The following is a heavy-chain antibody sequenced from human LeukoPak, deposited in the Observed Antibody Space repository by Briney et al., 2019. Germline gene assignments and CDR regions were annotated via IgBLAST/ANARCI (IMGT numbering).Heavy chain of an antibody. Sequence: GGSLRLSCAASGFTFSDYEINWVRQAPGKGLEWVSCVSTSGSTTYYADSVKGRFTISRDNAKNSLFLQMNTLTAEDTAVYYCARGALHVFDYWGQGTPVTVSS. D-gene: IGHD3-10*02. J-gene: IGHJ4*02. CDR2: VSTSGSTT. CDR3: ARGALHVFDY. V-gene: IGHV3-48*03. CDR1: GFTFSDYE.